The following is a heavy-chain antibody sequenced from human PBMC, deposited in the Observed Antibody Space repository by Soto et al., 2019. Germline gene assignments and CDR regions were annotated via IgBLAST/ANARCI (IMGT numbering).Heavy chain of an antibody. CDR2: ISAYNGNT. V-gene: IGHV1-18*01. J-gene: IGHJ5*02. Sequence: QVQLVQSGAEVKKPGASVKVSCKASGYTFTSYGISWVRQAPGQGLEWMGWISAYNGNTNYAQKLQGRVTMTTDTPTSTAYMELRGLRSDDTAVYYCARSITIFGVVINWFAPWGQGTLVTVSS. CDR1: GYTFTSYG. D-gene: IGHD3-3*01. CDR3: ARSITIFGVVINWFAP.